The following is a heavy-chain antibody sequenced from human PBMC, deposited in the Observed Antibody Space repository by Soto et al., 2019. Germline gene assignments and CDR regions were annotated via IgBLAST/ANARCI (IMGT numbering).Heavy chain of an antibody. Sequence: EVQLVESGGGLVQPGRSLRLSCAASGFTFDDYAMHWVRQAPGKGLEWVSGISWNSGSIGYADSVKGRFTISRDNAKNSLYLQMNSLRAEDTALYYCAKDMIGFPPVPAAPCGNAFDIWGQGTMVTVSS. CDR3: AKDMIGFPPVPAAPCGNAFDI. CDR2: ISWNSGSI. J-gene: IGHJ3*02. D-gene: IGHD2-2*01. CDR1: GFTFDDYA. V-gene: IGHV3-9*01.